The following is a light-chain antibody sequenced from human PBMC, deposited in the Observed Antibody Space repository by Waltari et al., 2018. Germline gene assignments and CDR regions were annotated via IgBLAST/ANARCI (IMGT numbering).Light chain of an antibody. CDR1: QSVSYSPDNKNY. J-gene: IGKJ1*01. CDR2: WAA. Sequence: DVVLTQSPDSLAVSLGERATINCKSTQSVSYSPDNKNYLAWFQQQPGQPPKLLIYWAATRESGVPDRFTGSGSGTDFTLTINSLQAEDVAVYYCQQYYIAPWTFGQGSKVEIK. CDR3: QQYYIAPWT. V-gene: IGKV4-1*01.